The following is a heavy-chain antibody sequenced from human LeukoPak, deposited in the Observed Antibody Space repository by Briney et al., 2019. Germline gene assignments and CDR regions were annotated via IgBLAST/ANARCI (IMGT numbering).Heavy chain of an antibody. CDR2: INHSGST. CDR3: ARYDYGDCWFDP. D-gene: IGHD4-17*01. CDR1: GGSFSSYY. Sequence: SETLSLTCAVYGGSFSSYYWSWIRQPPGKGLEWIGEINHSGSTNYNPSLKSRVTISVDTSKNQFSLKLSSVTAADTAVYYCARYDYGDCWFDPWGQGTLVTVSS. J-gene: IGHJ5*02. V-gene: IGHV4-34*01.